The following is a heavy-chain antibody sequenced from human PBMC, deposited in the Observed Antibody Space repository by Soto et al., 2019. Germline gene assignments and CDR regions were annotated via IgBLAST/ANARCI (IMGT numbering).Heavy chain of an antibody. CDR2: IYYSWST. V-gene: IGHV4-59*01. CDR1: GGSISSYY. D-gene: IGHD1-26*01. Sequence: SETLSLTCTVSGGSISSYYWSRIRQPPGKGLEWIGYIYYSWSTNYNPSLKSRVTISVDTSKNQFSLKLSSVTAADTAEYYCARNRVVGATTSWFDPWGQGTLVAVSS. J-gene: IGHJ5*02. CDR3: ARNRVVGATTSWFDP.